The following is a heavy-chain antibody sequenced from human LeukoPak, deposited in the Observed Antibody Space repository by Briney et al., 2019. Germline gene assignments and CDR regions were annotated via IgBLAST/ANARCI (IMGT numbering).Heavy chain of an antibody. Sequence: RPGGSLRLSCAASGFTFDDYGMSWVRQAPGKGLEWVSGINWSGGSTSYADSVKGRFTISRDNAKNSLYLQMNSLRAEDTALYYCARGGITIFGVAIPNFDYWGQGTLVTVSS. J-gene: IGHJ4*02. V-gene: IGHV3-20*04. D-gene: IGHD3-3*01. CDR3: ARGGITIFGVAIPNFDY. CDR2: INWSGGST. CDR1: GFTFDDYG.